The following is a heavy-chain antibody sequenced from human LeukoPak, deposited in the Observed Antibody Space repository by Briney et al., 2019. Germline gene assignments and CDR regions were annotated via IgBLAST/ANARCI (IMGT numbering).Heavy chain of an antibody. V-gene: IGHV3-23*01. CDR3: AKDRLNYYGSGSEEEDY. Sequence: PGGSLRLSCAASGFTFSSYAMSWVRQAPGKGLEWVSAISGSGGSTYYADSVKGRFTISRDNSKNTLYLQMNSLRAEDTAVYYCAKDRLNYYGSGSEEEDYWGQGTLVTVSS. CDR1: GFTFSSYA. CDR2: ISGSGGST. D-gene: IGHD3-10*01. J-gene: IGHJ4*02.